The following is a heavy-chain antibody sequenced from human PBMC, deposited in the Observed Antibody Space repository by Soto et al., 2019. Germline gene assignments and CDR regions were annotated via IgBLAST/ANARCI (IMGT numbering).Heavy chain of an antibody. V-gene: IGHV5-51*01. J-gene: IGHJ4*02. CDR2: IFPGDSDT. CDR1: GYTFGAYW. Sequence: PGESLKISFQGSGYTFGAYWIGWVRQMPGKGLEWMGIIFPGDSDTRYRPSFEGQVTISVDRSINTAYLPWSSLQASDTARYVCARGGIIGTKPDYCGQGTQVTVSS. CDR3: ARGGIIGTKPDY. D-gene: IGHD1-7*01.